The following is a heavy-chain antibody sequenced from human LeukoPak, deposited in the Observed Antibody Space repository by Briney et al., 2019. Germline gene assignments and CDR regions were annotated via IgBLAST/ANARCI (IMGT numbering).Heavy chain of an antibody. CDR1: GGSISNYY. Sequence: SETLSLTCTVSGGSISNYYWSWIRQPPGKGLEWIGDIYYSGSTNYNPSLKSRVTISVDTSKNQFSLKLSSVTAADTAVYYCARSVEGYCRGGSCYYYSYYMDVWGKGTTVTVSS. CDR2: IYYSGST. J-gene: IGHJ6*03. V-gene: IGHV4-59*01. D-gene: IGHD2-15*01. CDR3: ARSVEGYCRGGSCYYYSYYMDV.